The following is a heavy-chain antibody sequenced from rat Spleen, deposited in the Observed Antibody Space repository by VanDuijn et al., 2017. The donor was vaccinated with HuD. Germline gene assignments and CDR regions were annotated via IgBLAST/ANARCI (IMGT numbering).Heavy chain of an antibody. CDR3: ARQYNNYGYFDY. Sequence: EVQLVESGGGLVQPGGSMKLSCAASGFTFSNYDMAWVRQAPEKGLEWVATIIYDGSSTYYRDSVKGRFTISRDNAKSTLYLQMDSLRSEDTATYYCARQYNNYGYFDYWGQGVMVTVSS. V-gene: IGHV5-7*01. CDR2: IIYDGSST. D-gene: IGHD1-10*01. J-gene: IGHJ2*01. CDR1: GFTFSNYD.